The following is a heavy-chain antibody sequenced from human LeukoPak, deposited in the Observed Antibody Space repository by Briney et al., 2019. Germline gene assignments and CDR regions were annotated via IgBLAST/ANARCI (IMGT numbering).Heavy chain of an antibody. Sequence: SETLSLTCAVYGGSFSGYYWTWIRQPPGKGLEWIGEINHSGSTNYNPSLKSRVTISVDTSRNQFSLILTSVTAADTAVYFCARVRAAGSFDIWGHGTMVTVSS. CDR1: GGSFSGYY. CDR2: INHSGST. V-gene: IGHV4-34*01. CDR3: ARVRAAGSFDI. J-gene: IGHJ3*02.